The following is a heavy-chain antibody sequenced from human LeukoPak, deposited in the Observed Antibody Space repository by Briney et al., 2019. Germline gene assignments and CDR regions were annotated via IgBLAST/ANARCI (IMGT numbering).Heavy chain of an antibody. Sequence: KPSGTLSLTCAVSGGSISSSNWWSWVRQPPGKGLEWIGEIYHSGSTNYNPSLKSRVTISVDTSKNQFSLKLSSVTAADTAVYYCARRRYSGSYGGGVDYWGQGTLVTVSS. CDR2: IYHSGST. V-gene: IGHV4-4*02. CDR3: ARRRYSGSYGGGVDY. CDR1: GGSISSSNW. D-gene: IGHD1-26*01. J-gene: IGHJ4*02.